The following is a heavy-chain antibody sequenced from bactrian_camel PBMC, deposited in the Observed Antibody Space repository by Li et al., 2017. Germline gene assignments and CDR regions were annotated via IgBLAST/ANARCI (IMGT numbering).Heavy chain of an antibody. D-gene: IGHD3*01. CDR3: VRDLRPDGTIYGY. J-gene: IGHJ6*01. CDR2: IYFGGATYTERT. Sequence: HVQLVESGGGSVQAGGSLTLSCAASGPLYHSYTMYWFRQVPGKEREGLAAIYFGGATYTERTFYADSVKGRFAISQDSAKSTVYLHLSSLRSEDTAVYYCVRDLRPDGTIYGYWGQGTQVTVS. CDR1: GPLYHSYT. V-gene: IGHV3S1*01.